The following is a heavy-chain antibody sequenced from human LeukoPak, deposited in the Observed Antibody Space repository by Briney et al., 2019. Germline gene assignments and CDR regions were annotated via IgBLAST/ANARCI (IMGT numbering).Heavy chain of an antibody. V-gene: IGHV3-11*04. CDR2: ISSGGRTI. D-gene: IGHD6-19*01. CDR1: GFTFSDYY. J-gene: IGHJ4*02. Sequence: PGGSLRLSCAASGFTFSDYYMSWIRQAPGKGLEWVSYISSGGRTIYYADSVKGRFTISRDNAKKSLYLQMNSLRAEDTAVYYCARDRRVAGFDYWGQGTLVTVSS. CDR3: ARDRRVAGFDY.